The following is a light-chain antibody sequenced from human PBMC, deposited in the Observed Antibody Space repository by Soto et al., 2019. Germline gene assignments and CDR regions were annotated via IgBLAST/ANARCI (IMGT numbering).Light chain of an antibody. J-gene: IGKJ1*01. CDR3: QQYGSSPWT. V-gene: IGKV3-20*01. CDR2: GAS. Sequence: EIVLTQSPGTLSLSPGERATLSCGASQSVGGNYLAWYQQKPGQAPRLLFYGASSRATGIPDRFSGSGSGTDFTLTISRLEPEDFAVYYCQQYGSSPWTFGQGTKVEIK. CDR1: QSVGGNY.